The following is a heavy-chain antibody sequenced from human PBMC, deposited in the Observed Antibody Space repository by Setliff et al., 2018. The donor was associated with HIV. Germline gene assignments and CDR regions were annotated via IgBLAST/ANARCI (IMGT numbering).Heavy chain of an antibody. D-gene: IGHD1-26*01. Sequence: GASVKVSCKASGYAFTSHVIHWVRQAPGQRLEWMGWINAGNGNTKYSQKFQGRVTITADKSTSTAYMELSSLGSDDTAVYYCARGTRVGANDAFDIWGQGTMVTVSS. CDR1: GYAFTSHV. CDR2: INAGNGNT. J-gene: IGHJ3*02. V-gene: IGHV1-3*01. CDR3: ARGTRVGANDAFDI.